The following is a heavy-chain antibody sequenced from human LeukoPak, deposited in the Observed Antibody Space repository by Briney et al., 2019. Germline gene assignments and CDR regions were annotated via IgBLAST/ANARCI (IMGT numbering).Heavy chain of an antibody. CDR1: GGSISSSSYY. CDR3: ARSCAPTCSGWALDY. D-gene: IGHD6-19*01. J-gene: IGHJ4*02. V-gene: IGHV4-39*07. CDR2: IYYSGST. Sequence: SETLSLTCTVSGGSISSSSYYWGWIRQPPRKGLEWIGSIYYSGSTYYNPSLKSRVTISVDTSKNQFSLKLSSVTAADTAVYYCARSCAPTCSGWALDYWGQGTLVTVSS.